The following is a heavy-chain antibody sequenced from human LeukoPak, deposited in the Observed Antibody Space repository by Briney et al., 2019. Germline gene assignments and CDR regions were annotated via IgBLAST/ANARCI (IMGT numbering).Heavy chain of an antibody. CDR3: ARWVINRSLVDY. V-gene: IGHV4-38-2*02. CDR1: GYSISSGYY. D-gene: IGHD3-16*02. J-gene: IGHJ4*02. Sequence: SETLSLTCTVSGYSISSGYYWGWIRQPPGKGLEWIGSIYHSGSTYYNPSLKSRVTISVDTSKNQFSLKLSSVTAADTAVYYCARWVINRSLVDYWGQGTLVTVSS. CDR2: IYHSGST.